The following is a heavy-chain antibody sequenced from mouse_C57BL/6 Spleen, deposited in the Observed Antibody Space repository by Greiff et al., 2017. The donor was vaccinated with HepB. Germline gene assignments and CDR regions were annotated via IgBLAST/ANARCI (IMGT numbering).Heavy chain of an antibody. CDR3: ARGGAYGFDY. V-gene: IGHV1-80*01. CDR2: IYPGDGDT. CDR1: GYAFSSYW. Sequence: VKLMESGAELVKPGASVKISCKASGYAFSSYWMNWVKQRPGKGLEWIGQIYPGDGDTNYNGKFKGKATLTADKSSSTAYMQLSSLTSEDSAVYFCARGGAYGFDYWGQGTTLTVSS. J-gene: IGHJ2*01. D-gene: IGHD1-1*01.